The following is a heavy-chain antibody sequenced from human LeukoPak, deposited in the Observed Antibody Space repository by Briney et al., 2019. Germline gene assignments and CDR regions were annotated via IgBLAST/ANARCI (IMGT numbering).Heavy chain of an antibody. J-gene: IGHJ5*01. D-gene: IGHD2-2*01. Sequence: GGSLRLSCAASGFTFNNYAMSWVRQAPGKGLEWVSAISASGDTTYYADSVKGRFTISRDNSENTLFLQMSSLRAEDTAVYYCAKEPREYCSSTSCPNWFDSWGQGTLVTVSS. CDR3: AKEPREYCSSTSCPNWFDS. V-gene: IGHV3-23*01. CDR2: ISASGDTT. CDR1: GFTFNNYA.